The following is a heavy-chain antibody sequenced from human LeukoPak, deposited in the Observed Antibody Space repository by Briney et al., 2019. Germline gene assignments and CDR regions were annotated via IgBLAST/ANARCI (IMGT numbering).Heavy chain of an antibody. CDR2: IRSKAYGGTT. V-gene: IGHV3-49*04. J-gene: IGHJ4*02. CDR3: TRAVYDFWSGYYRD. D-gene: IGHD3-3*01. CDR1: GFTFSSYS. Sequence: GGSLRLSCAASGFTFSSYSMNWVRQAPGKGLEWVGFIRSKAYGGTTEYAASVKGRFTISRDDSKSIAYLQMNSLKTEDTAVYYCTRAVYDFWSGYYRDWGQGTLVTVSS.